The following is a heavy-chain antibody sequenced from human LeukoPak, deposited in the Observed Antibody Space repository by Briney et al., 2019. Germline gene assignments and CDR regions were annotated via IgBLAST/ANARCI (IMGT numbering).Heavy chain of an antibody. D-gene: IGHD3-16*01. CDR3: AREWGGDYFDY. CDR1: GFTFSSYA. Sequence: PGGSLGLSCAASGFTFSSYAMHWVRQAPGKGLEWVAVISYDGSNKYYADSVKGRFTISRDNSKNTLYLQMNSLRAEDTAVYYCAREWGGDYFDYWSQGTLVTVSS. J-gene: IGHJ4*02. CDR2: ISYDGSNK. V-gene: IGHV3-30-3*01.